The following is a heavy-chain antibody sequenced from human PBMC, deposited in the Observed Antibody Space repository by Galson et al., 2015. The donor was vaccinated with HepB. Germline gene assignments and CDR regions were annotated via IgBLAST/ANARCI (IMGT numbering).Heavy chain of an antibody. Sequence: SLRLSCAASGFTFSNYGMHWVRQAPGKGLEWAAVLYSDGSKTLYADSVKGRFTISRDISKSTLYLQMNSLRADDTAVYYCARDLSVYSSEFWGQGTPVTVSS. V-gene: IGHV3-33*01. CDR3: ARDLSVYSSEF. CDR2: LYSDGSKT. CDR1: GFTFSNYG. D-gene: IGHD5/OR15-5a*01. J-gene: IGHJ4*02.